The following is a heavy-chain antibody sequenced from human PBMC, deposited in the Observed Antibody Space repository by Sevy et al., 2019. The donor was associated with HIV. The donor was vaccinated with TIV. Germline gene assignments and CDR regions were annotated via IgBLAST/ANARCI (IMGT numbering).Heavy chain of an antibody. J-gene: IGHJ4*02. CDR1: GFTFSIYT. CDR3: ASGSLDSTGYPFDY. CDR2: ISSSSTYI. Sequence: RLSCAASGFTFSIYTMNWVRQAPGKGLEWVSSISSSSTYIYYADSVRGRFTISRDNAKNSLYLQMHSLRAEDTAVYYCASGSLDSTGYPFDYWGQGTLVTVSS. D-gene: IGHD3-22*01. V-gene: IGHV3-21*01.